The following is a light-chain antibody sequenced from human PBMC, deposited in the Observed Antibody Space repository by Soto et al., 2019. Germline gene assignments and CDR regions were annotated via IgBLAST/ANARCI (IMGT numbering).Light chain of an antibody. Sequence: NFMLTRPHSVSESPGKTVTISCTRSSGSIASNYVQWYQQRPGSVPTTVIYEGNQRPSGVPDRFSGSTDGSSNSASLTISGLQTEDEADYYCQSYDSSTVVFGGGTKVTVL. CDR1: SGSIASNY. CDR2: EGN. V-gene: IGLV6-57*04. J-gene: IGLJ2*01. CDR3: QSYDSSTVV.